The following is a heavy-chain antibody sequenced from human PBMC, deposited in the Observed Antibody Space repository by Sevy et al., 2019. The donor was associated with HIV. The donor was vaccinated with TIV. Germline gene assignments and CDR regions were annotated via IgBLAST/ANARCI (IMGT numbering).Heavy chain of an antibody. CDR1: GFTFSDYY. CDR2: ISSSGSTI. Sequence: GGSLRLSCAASGFTFSDYYMSWIRQAPGKGLEWVSYISSSGSTIYYADSVKDRFTISRDNAKNSLYLQMNSLRAEDTAVYYCARDYCSSTSCYMYYYYYYGMDVWGQGTTVTVSS. J-gene: IGHJ6*02. CDR3: ARDYCSSTSCYMYYYYYYGMDV. D-gene: IGHD2-2*02. V-gene: IGHV3-11*01.